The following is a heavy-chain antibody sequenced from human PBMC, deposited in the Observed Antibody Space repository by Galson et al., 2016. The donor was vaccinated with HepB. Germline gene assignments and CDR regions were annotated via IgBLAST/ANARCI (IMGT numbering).Heavy chain of an antibody. J-gene: IGHJ4*02. D-gene: IGHD1-1*01. CDR1: GFSFNGFY. CDR2: ISHSGNTR. CDR3: ARDVNNWTGDRRLFDL. V-gene: IGHV3-11*01. Sequence: SLRLSCAASGFSFNGFYMSWIRQPPGKALEWISYISHSGNTRGYADSVKGRFTVSRDNNKNSVYLQLNSLRAEDTALYYCARDVNNWTGDRRLFDLWGQGTLVAVSS.